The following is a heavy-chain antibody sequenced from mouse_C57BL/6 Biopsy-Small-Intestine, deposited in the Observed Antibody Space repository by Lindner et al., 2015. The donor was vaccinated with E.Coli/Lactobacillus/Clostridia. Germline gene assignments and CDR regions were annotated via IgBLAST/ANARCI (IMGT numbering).Heavy chain of an antibody. Sequence: VQLQESGAELVKPGASVKISCKASGYAFSSYWMNWVKQRPGKGLEWIGQIYPGDGDTNYNGKFKGKATLTADKSSSTAYMQLSSLTSEDSAVYFCARSPMVTTRVLWDYWGQGTSVTVSS. J-gene: IGHJ4*01. CDR3: ARSPMVTTRVLWDY. CDR2: IYPGDGDT. CDR1: GYAFSSYW. V-gene: IGHV1-80*01. D-gene: IGHD2-1*01.